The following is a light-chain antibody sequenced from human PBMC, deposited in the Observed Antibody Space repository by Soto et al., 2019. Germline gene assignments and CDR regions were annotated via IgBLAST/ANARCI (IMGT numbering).Light chain of an antibody. CDR3: QHCNSCWT. J-gene: IGKJ1*01. V-gene: IGKV1-5*01. CDR2: DAS. Sequence: DIQMTQSPSTLSASVGDRVTITCRASQSISSWLAWYQQKPGKAPKLLIFDASSLESGVPSRFSGSGSGTEFTLTISSLQPDDFETYYCQHCNSCWTFGQGTKVEIK. CDR1: QSISSW.